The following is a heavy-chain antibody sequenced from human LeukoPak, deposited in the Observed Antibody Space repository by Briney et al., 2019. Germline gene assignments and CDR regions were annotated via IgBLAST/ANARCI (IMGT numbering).Heavy chain of an antibody. Sequence: SLRLSCRPWRLTFRNCFVHWFRQSPGKGLEWVTDIARDGSHTLYVESVKGRFTISRDNSTNTLYLQMNSLGREETAVYFCARERQDTVIHAGAFDTWGQGTMVTVSS. J-gene: IGHJ3*02. CDR1: RLTFRNCF. CDR3: ARERQDTVIHAGAFDT. D-gene: IGHD3-16*02. CDR2: IARDGSHT. V-gene: IGHV3-30*17.